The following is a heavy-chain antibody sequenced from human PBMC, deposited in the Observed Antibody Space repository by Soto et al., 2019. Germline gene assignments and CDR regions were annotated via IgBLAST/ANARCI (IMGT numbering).Heavy chain of an antibody. V-gene: IGHV1-46*01. CDR1: GYTFSNYY. CDR3: ARDLHGAFTTMVY. Sequence: ASVKVSCKASGYTFSNYYIHWVRQAPGQGLEWMGIANPNGYTSTLAQKFQGRLTVTSDTSTNTVYMDLGSLTPEDTAVYFCARDLHGAFTTMVYWGQGTLVTVSS. D-gene: IGHD5-18*01. J-gene: IGHJ1*01. CDR2: ANPNGYTS.